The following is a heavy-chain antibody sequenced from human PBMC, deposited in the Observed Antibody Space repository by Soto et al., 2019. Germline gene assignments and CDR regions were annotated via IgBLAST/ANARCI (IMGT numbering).Heavy chain of an antibody. CDR1: GVTVNTNY. CDR3: ASTTVWKNAFEI. J-gene: IGHJ3*02. Sequence: EVQLVESGGGLIQPGGSLRLSCAGSGVTVNTNYMSWVRQSPGKGLEWVSLIESGGSIYYADSVKGRFTISRDSFKNTLSLQMNSLRVEDMAVYYCASTTVWKNAFEIWGQGTLVSVSS. V-gene: IGHV3-53*01. D-gene: IGHD3-16*01. CDR2: IESGGSI.